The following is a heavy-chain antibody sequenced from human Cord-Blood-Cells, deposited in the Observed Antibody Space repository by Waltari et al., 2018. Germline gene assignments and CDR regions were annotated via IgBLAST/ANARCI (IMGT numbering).Heavy chain of an antibody. CDR2: ISYDGSNK. CDR3: AGGSYYFYY. V-gene: IGHV3-30-3*01. D-gene: IGHD1-26*01. J-gene: IGHJ4*02. CDR1: GFTFSSYA. Sequence: QVQLVESGGGVVQPGRSLRLSCAASGFTFSSYAMHWVRQAPGKGRDGGAVISYDGSNKNYADSVKGRFTISRDNSKNTLYLQMNSLRAEDTAVYYCAGGSYYFYYWGQGTLVTVSS.